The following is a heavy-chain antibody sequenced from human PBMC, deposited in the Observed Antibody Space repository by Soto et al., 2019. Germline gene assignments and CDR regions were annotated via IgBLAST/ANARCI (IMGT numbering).Heavy chain of an antibody. CDR2: ISSSSSYI. V-gene: IGHV3-21*01. D-gene: IGHD4-17*01. J-gene: IGHJ4*02. CDR3: ARDYADYGDYVSDY. Sequence: GGSLRLSCAASGFTFSSYSMNWVRQAPGKGLEWVSSISSSSSYIYYADSVKGRFTISRDNAKNSLYLQMNSLRAEDTAVYYCARDYADYGDYVSDYWGQGTLVTVSS. CDR1: GFTFSSYS.